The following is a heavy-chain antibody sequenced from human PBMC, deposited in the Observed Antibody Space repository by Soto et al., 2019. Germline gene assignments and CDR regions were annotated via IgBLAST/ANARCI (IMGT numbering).Heavy chain of an antibody. CDR1: GFTFTSSS. V-gene: IGHV1-58*01. CDR2: IVVGSGNT. Sequence: SVKVSCKASGFTFTSSSLQWVRQARGQRLEWIGWIVVGSGNTNYAQKFQERVTITRDMSTSTAYMELSSLRSEDTAVYYCAADIRISPIVVVPADILYGMDVWGQGTTVTVSS. J-gene: IGHJ6*02. D-gene: IGHD2-2*02. CDR3: AADIRISPIVVVPADILYGMDV.